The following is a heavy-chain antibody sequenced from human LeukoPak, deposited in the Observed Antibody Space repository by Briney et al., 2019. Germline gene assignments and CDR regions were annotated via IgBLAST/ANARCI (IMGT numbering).Heavy chain of an antibody. CDR3: ARALADCSSTSCFSYYYYYYMDV. CDR2: IIPIFGTA. Sequence: GASVKVSCKASGGTFSSYAISWVRQAPGQGLEWMGGIIPIFGTANYAQKFQGRVTITADKSTSTAYMELSSLRSEDTAVYYCARALADCSSTSCFSYYYYYYMDVWGKGTTVTVPS. D-gene: IGHD2-2*01. V-gene: IGHV1-69*06. CDR1: GGTFSSYA. J-gene: IGHJ6*03.